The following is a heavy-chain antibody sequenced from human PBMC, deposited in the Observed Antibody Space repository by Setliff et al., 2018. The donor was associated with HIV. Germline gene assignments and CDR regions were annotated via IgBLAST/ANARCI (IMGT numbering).Heavy chain of an antibody. CDR2: IYYSGNT. Sequence: SETLSLTCTVSNDSINYQYWAWIRQPPGKGLEWIGSIYYSGNTNYNPSLKSRVTISIDTSKSQFSLKLSSVTAADTAVYYCARRRSSGWYHYFDYWGQGTLVTVSS. V-gene: IGHV4-59*08. CDR1: NDSINYQY. J-gene: IGHJ4*02. D-gene: IGHD6-19*01. CDR3: ARRRSSGWYHYFDY.